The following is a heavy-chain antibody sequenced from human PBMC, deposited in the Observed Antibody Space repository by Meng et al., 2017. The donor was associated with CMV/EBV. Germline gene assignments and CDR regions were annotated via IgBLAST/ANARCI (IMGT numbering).Heavy chain of an antibody. J-gene: IGHJ4*02. CDR2: IYDVGSA. Sequence: SEPLSLTCAVSGGSISGYYWGWIRQPPGKGLEWIGSIYDVGSANYDRSLSGRVTISMDTSKNQFSLKVSPVTTADTAMYYCARDRNRNLDYWGQGTPVTVSS. CDR1: GGSISGYY. V-gene: IGHV4-59*01. CDR3: ARDRNRNLDY.